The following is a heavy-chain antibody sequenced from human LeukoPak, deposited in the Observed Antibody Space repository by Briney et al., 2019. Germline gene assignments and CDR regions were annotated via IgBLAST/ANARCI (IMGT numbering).Heavy chain of an antibody. V-gene: IGHV3-53*01. J-gene: IGHJ4*02. CDR3: ARRAGAYSHPYDY. D-gene: IGHD4/OR15-4a*01. Sequence: GGSLRLSCAASGFTVSSNSMSWVRQAPGKGLEWVSFIYSDNTHYSDSVKGRFTISRDNSKHTLYLQMNSLRAEDTAVYYCARRAGAYSHPYDYWGQGTLVTVSS. CDR2: IYSDNT. CDR1: GFTVSSNS.